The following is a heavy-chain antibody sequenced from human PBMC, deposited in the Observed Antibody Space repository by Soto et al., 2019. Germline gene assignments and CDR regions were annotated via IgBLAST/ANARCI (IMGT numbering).Heavy chain of an antibody. V-gene: IGHV4-4*02. D-gene: IGHD1-26*01. CDR1: GGSISSSNW. CDR3: GGVGVGATQN. J-gene: IGHJ4*02. Sequence: QVQLQESGPGLVKPSGTLSLTCAVSGGSISSSNWWSWVRQPPGKGLEWIGEIYHSGSTNYNPSLSSSAPISGDKARIPFSRTRSSVTAADTALYYGGGVGVGATQNWGQGTLVTVSS. CDR2: IYHSGST.